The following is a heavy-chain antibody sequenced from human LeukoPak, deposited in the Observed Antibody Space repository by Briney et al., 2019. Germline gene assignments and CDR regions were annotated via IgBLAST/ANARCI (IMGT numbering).Heavy chain of an antibody. D-gene: IGHD3-16*01. J-gene: IGHJ4*02. V-gene: IGHV4-39*07. CDR2: IYYSGST. CDR1: GGSISSSSYY. CDR3: ARVPGSKARIIFDY. Sequence: PSETLSLTCTVSGGSISSSSYYWGWIRQPPGKGLEWIGSIYYSGSTYYNPSLKSRVTISVDTSKNQFSLKLSSVTAADTAVYYCARVPGSKARIIFDYWGQGTLVTVSS.